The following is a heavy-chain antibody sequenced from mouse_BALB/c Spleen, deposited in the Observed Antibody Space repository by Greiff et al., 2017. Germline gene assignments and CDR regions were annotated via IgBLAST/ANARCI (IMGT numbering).Heavy chain of an antibody. V-gene: IGHV1-87*01. D-gene: IGHD2-4*01. Sequence: QVQLKQSGAELARPGASVKLSCKASGYTFTSYWMQWVKQRPGQGLEWIGAIYPGDGDTRYTQKFKGKATLTADKSSSTAYMQLSSLASEDSAVYYCARCMITTGYYYAMDYWGQGTSVTVSS. J-gene: IGHJ4*01. CDR1: GYTFTSYW. CDR2: IYPGDGDT. CDR3: ARCMITTGYYYAMDY.